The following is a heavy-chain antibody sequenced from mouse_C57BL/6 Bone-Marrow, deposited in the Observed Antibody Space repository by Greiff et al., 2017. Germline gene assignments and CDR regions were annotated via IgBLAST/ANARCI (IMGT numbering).Heavy chain of an antibody. V-gene: IGHV5-17*01. D-gene: IGHD1-1*01. CDR1: GFTFSAYG. Sequence: EVKLVESGGGLVKPGGSLKLSCAASGFTFSAYGMHWVRQAPEKGLEWVAYISSGSSTIYYAATVKGRFTISRDNAKNTLFLQMTSLRSEDTAMYYCARPEDYGSSLHWYFDVWGTGTTVTVSS. J-gene: IGHJ1*03. CDR2: ISSGSSTI. CDR3: ARPEDYGSSLHWYFDV.